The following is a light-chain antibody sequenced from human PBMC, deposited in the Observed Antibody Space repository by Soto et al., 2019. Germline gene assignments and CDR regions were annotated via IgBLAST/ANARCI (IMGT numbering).Light chain of an antibody. Sequence: DVQVTQSPSTVSASVGDRVTITCRASKSIENWVAWYQQKPGKAPDLLLYRTSTLHSGVPSRFSDSGSGTDCTLIISNLQPEDSATYFCQQYDTYSRPFGQGTKVEVK. CDR3: QQYDTYSRP. CDR2: RTS. CDR1: KSIENW. J-gene: IGKJ1*01. V-gene: IGKV1-5*03.